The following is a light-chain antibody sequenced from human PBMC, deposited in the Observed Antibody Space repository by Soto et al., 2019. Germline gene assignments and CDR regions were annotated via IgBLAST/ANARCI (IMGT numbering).Light chain of an antibody. CDR1: QSIRSF. CDR2: VAS. V-gene: IGKV1-39*01. Sequence: DIQMTQSPSSLSASIGERVTITCRASQSIRSFLNWYQQRPGPAPKLLIHVASSLQTGVPSRFSGSGSGTDFSLTISNLQPEDSAIYYCQQTYSTIVTCGGGPMVEI. J-gene: IGKJ4*01. CDR3: QQTYSTIVT.